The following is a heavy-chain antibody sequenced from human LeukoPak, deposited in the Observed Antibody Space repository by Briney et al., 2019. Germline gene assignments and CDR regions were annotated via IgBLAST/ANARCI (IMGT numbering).Heavy chain of an antibody. CDR2: IYYSGST. Sequence: SETLSLTCTVSRDSIISYYWSWIRQPPGKGLEWIGYIYYSGSTNYNPSLKSRVTISVDTSKNQFSLKLSSVTAADTAVYYCARHMGLGYSYGYPYFDYWGQGTLVTVSS. CDR1: RDSIISYY. V-gene: IGHV4-59*08. CDR3: ARHMGLGYSYGYPYFDY. J-gene: IGHJ4*02. D-gene: IGHD5-18*01.